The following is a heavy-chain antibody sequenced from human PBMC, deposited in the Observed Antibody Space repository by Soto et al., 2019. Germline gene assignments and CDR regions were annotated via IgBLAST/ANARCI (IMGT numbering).Heavy chain of an antibody. V-gene: IGHV3-20*01. CDR3: ARSNYYNDFWSPYDC. CDR2: VNWNGDNI. CDR1: GFTFDDYG. J-gene: IGHJ4*02. Sequence: EVQLVESGGGVVRPGGSLRLSCAASGFTFDDYGMSWVREAPGKGLEWVAGVNWNGDNIGYADSVKGRFTISRDNAKSSLYLQMSSLRPEDTALYHCARSNYYNDFWSPYDCWGQGTLVPVPS. D-gene: IGHD3-3*01.